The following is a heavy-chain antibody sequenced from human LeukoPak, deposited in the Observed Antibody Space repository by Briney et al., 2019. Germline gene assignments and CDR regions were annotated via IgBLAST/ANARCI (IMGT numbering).Heavy chain of an antibody. CDR1: GFTFSGYS. CDR2: FGTRSTSV. D-gene: IGHD3-22*01. CDR3: AREVSEGFDF. J-gene: IGHJ4*02. Sequence: PGGSLRLSCTASGFTFSGYSMNWIRQAPGKGLEWVSSFGTRSTSVYHAGSVKGRFAISRDNAKNSLYLQMNSLRAEDTALYYCAREVSEGFDFWGQGTLVTVSS. V-gene: IGHV3-21*01.